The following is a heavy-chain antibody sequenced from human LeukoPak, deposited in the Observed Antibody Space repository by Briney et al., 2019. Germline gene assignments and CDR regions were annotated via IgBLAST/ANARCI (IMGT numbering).Heavy chain of an antibody. CDR3: ARERGTLVTARTRNWFDP. J-gene: IGHJ5*02. Sequence: GASVKVSCKASGYTFTSYDFNWVRQATGQRPEWMGWMSPNSGDTGYAQKFQDRVTITRDTSASTAYMELSSLRSEDTAVYYCARERGTLVTARTRNWFDPWGQGTLVTVSS. CDR1: GYTFTSYD. V-gene: IGHV1-8*01. CDR2: MSPNSGDT. D-gene: IGHD2-21*02.